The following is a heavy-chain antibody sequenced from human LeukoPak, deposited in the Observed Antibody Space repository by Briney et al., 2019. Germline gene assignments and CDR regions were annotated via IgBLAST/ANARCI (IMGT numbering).Heavy chain of an antibody. CDR2: INHSGST. D-gene: IGHD4-17*01. Sequence: SETLSLTCAVYGGSFSGYYWSWIRQPPGKGLEWIGEINHSGSTNYNPSLKSRVTISVDTSKNQFSLKLSSVTAADTAVYYCGRQHHDYGDYGLRAFDYWGQGTLVTVSS. V-gene: IGHV4-34*01. J-gene: IGHJ4*02. CDR3: GRQHHDYGDYGLRAFDY. CDR1: GGSFSGYY.